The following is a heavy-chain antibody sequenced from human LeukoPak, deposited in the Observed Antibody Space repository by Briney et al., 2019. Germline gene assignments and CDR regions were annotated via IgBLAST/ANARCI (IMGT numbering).Heavy chain of an antibody. CDR2: IYPVDSDT. Sequence: GESLKISCKGSGYSFTSYWIGWVRQMPGKGLEWMGIIYPVDSDTRYSPSFQGQVTISADKSISTAYLQWSSLKASDTAMYYCARFRSGADGYNFRYYYYMDVWGKGTTVTVSS. D-gene: IGHD5-24*01. CDR1: GYSFTSYW. CDR3: ARFRSGADGYNFRYYYYMDV. J-gene: IGHJ6*03. V-gene: IGHV5-51*01.